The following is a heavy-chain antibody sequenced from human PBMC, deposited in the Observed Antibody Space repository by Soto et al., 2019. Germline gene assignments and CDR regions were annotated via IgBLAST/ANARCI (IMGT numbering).Heavy chain of an antibody. Sequence: ASVKVSCKASGGTFSSYAISWVRQAPGQGLEWMGGIIPIFGTANYAQKFQGRVTITADKSTSTAYVELSSLRSEDTAVYYCARGSPYCSGGSCYSRYFDYWGQGTLVTVSS. CDR2: IIPIFGTA. V-gene: IGHV1-69*06. J-gene: IGHJ4*02. CDR1: GGTFSSYA. D-gene: IGHD2-15*01. CDR3: ARGSPYCSGGSCYSRYFDY.